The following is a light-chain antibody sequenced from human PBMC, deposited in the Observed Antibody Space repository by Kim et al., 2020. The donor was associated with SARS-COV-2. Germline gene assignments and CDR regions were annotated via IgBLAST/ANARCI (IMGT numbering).Light chain of an antibody. CDR1: HGVGSQ. V-gene: IGKV3-11*01. Sequence: WSPVERATLSCRASHGVGSQLAWYQQKPGQAPRLVIYDASDRATGIPARFSGTGSWTDFTLTISSLEPEDFAVYFCQQRHSWPVTFGQGTKVDIK. CDR2: DAS. CDR3: QQRHSWPVT. J-gene: IGKJ1*01.